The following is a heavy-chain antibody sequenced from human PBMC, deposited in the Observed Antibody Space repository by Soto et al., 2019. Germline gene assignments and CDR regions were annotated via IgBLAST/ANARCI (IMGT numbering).Heavy chain of an antibody. CDR1: GFTFSSYG. J-gene: IGHJ5*02. D-gene: IGHD3-10*01. CDR3: ARDRRYYYGSGGYFSTSWFDP. CDR2: IWYDGSNK. Sequence: PGGSLRLSCAASGFTFSSYGMHWVRQAPGKGLEWVAVIWYDGSNKYYADSVKGRFTISRDNSKNTLYLQMNSLRAEDTAVYYCARDRRYYYGSGGYFSTSWFDPWGQGTLVTVSS. V-gene: IGHV3-33*01.